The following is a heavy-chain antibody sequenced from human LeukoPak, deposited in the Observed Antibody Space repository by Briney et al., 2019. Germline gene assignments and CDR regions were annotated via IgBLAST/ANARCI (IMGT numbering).Heavy chain of an antibody. V-gene: IGHV3-23*01. Sequence: GGSLRLSCAASGFTFSSYAMSWVRQAPGKGLEWVSAISDSGGSTYYADSVKGRFTISRDNSKNTVYLQMNSLRAEDTALYYCARRVPYSSSSVYSDCWGQGTLVTVSS. CDR1: GFTFSSYA. J-gene: IGHJ4*02. D-gene: IGHD6-6*01. CDR3: ARRVPYSSSSVYSDC. CDR2: ISDSGGST.